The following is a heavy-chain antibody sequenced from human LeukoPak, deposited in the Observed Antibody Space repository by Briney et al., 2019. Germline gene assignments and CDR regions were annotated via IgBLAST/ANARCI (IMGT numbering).Heavy chain of an antibody. CDR3: ARYSNSSSFDY. Sequence: ASVNVSCKASGYTFTIYYMHWVRQAPAQGLEWMGIINPSCCSTSYAQKFQGRVTMTRDTSPSTVYLELSSLSSEDTAVYYCARYSNSSSFDYWGQGTMVTVSS. V-gene: IGHV1-46*01. CDR2: INPSCCST. CDR1: GYTFTIYY. D-gene: IGHD6-6*01. J-gene: IGHJ4*02.